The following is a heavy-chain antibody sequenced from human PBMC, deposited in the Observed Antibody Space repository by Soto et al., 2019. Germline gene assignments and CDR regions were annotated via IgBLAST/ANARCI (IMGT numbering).Heavy chain of an antibody. CDR1: GDTFNFYS. CDR3: ATSYGSGYRAFDF. Sequence: QVQLVQSGAEVKRPGSSVKVSCKASGDTFNFYSINWVRQAPGLGLEWMGRVNPILSMSNYAQRFQGRVTMPADKSTRPAYMELSGLRSEDTAIYYCATSYGSGYRAFDFWGQGALVTVSS. D-gene: IGHD3-10*01. V-gene: IGHV1-69*04. CDR2: VNPILSMS. J-gene: IGHJ4*02.